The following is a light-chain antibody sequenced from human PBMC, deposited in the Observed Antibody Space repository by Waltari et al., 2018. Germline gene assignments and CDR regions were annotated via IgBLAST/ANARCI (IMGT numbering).Light chain of an antibody. J-gene: IGKJ1*01. CDR3: QHYNTYPPT. CDR1: QNINKW. Sequence: DIQMTQSPSTLSASVGDRVTVTCRASQNINKWLAWYQQKPGKAPNLLIYDASTLQSGVPSRFSGSEFGTEFTLAISSLQPEDFATYFCQHYNTYPPTFGQGTRVELK. CDR2: DAS. V-gene: IGKV1-5*01.